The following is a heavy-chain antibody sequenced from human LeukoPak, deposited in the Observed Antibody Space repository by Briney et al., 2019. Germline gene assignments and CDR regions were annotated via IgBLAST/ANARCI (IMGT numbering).Heavy chain of an antibody. CDR2: ISSSGSTT. D-gene: IGHD3-9*01. CDR3: ARGLRYFDWLPIDY. J-gene: IGHJ4*02. Sequence: GGPLTLPCVASGFTFSSYDMNGVRQATGKGLEWVSYISSSGSTTHYADSVKGRFTISRENAKNSLYLQMNSLRAGDTAVYYCARGLRYFDWLPIDYWGQGTLVTVSS. V-gene: IGHV3-48*03. CDR1: GFTFSSYD.